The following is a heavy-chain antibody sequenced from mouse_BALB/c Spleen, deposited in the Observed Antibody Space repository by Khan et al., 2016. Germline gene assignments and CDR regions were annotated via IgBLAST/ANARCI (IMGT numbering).Heavy chain of an antibody. CDR3: AYRYYFDY. J-gene: IGHJ2*01. V-gene: IGHV9-3*02. D-gene: IGHD2-14*01. Sequence: QIQLVQSGPELKKPGETVKISCKASGYTFTNYGMNWVKQAPGKGLKWMGWINTNTGEPTYAEEFKGRFALSLETSASTAYLQINNLQNYDPATYFFAYRYYFDYWRQGTTLTVTS. CDR1: GYTFTNYG. CDR2: INTNTGEP.